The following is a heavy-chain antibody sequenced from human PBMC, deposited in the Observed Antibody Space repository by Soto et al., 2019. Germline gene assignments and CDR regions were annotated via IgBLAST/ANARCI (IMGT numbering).Heavy chain of an antibody. V-gene: IGHV3-23*01. J-gene: IGHJ4*02. CDR1: GFTFSSYA. D-gene: IGHD3-10*01. CDR3: AKRITMVRGVIRTPN. Sequence: GGSLRLSCAASGFTFSSYAMSWVRQAPGKGLEWVSAISGSGGSTYYADSVKGRFTISRDNSKNTLCLQMNSLRAEDTAVYYCAKRITMVRGVIRTPNWGQGTLVTVSS. CDR2: ISGSGGST.